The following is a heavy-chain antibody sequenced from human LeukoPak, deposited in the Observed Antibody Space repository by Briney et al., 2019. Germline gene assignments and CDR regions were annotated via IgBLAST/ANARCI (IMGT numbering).Heavy chain of an antibody. Sequence: SETLSLTCAVSGYSISSRNWWGWIRQSPGKGLEWIGYIYYSGSTYYNPSLKSRVAMSVDTSKNQFSLKLSSVTAVDTAVYYCARNTPLNYWYFDLWGRGTLVTVSS. CDR2: IYYSGST. J-gene: IGHJ2*01. V-gene: IGHV4-28*01. CDR1: GYSISSRNW. CDR3: ARNTPLNYWYFDL.